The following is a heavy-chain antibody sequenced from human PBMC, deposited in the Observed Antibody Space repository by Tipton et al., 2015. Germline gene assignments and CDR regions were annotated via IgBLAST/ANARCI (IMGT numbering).Heavy chain of an antibody. D-gene: IGHD1-26*01. CDR1: GDSVNSGNYY. Sequence: GLVKPSETLSLTCTVSGDSVNSGNYYWSWIRQPPGKGLEWIGYIFSGGSTNSNPSVKSRVTIFLTSNKQLSLEMTSVTAADTAIYSWARWGRGITGGIYSRGWYGLDVWGQGTTVPVSS. CDR2: IFSGGST. V-gene: IGHV4-61*01. J-gene: IGHJ6*02. CDR3: ARWGRGITGGIYSRGWYGLDV.